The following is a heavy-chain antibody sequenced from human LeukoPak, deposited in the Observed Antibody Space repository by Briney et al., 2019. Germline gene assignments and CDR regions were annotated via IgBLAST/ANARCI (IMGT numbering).Heavy chain of an antibody. Sequence: SETLSLTCTVSGGSISSYYWSWIRQPPGKGLEWIGYTYYSGSTNYNPSLKSRVTISVDTSKNQFSLKLSSVTAADTAVYYCARDRVDSQGPAFDIWGQGTMVTVSS. CDR3: ARDRVDSQGPAFDI. CDR1: GGSISSYY. V-gene: IGHV4-59*01. J-gene: IGHJ3*02. D-gene: IGHD2-15*01. CDR2: TYYSGST.